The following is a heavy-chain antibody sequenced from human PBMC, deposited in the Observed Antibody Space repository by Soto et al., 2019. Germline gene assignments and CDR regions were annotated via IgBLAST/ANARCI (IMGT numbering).Heavy chain of an antibody. CDR3: ARATYYYDSSGYAAYYFDY. V-gene: IGHV2-70*11. Sequence: GSGPTLVNPTQTLTLTCTFSGFSLSTSGMCVSWIRQPPGKALEWLARIDWDDDKYYSTSLKTRLTISKDTSKNQVVLTMTNMDTVDTATYYCARATYYYDSSGYAAYYFDYWGQGTLVTVSS. J-gene: IGHJ4*02. D-gene: IGHD3-22*01. CDR1: GFSLSTSGMC. CDR2: IDWDDDK.